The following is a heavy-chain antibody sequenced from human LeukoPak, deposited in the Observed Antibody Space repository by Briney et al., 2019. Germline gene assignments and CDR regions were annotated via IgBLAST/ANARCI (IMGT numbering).Heavy chain of an antibody. J-gene: IGHJ5*02. D-gene: IGHD2-8*01. CDR1: GFTFSSYW. V-gene: IGHV3-7*01. Sequence: QAGGSLRLSCAASGFTFSSYWMSWVRQAPGKGLEWVANIKQDGSEKYYVDSVKGRFTISRDNAKNSLYLQMNSLRAEDTAVYYCARETGDIVLTVYDNWFDPWGQGTLVTVSS. CDR2: IKQDGSEK. CDR3: ARETGDIVLTVYDNWFDP.